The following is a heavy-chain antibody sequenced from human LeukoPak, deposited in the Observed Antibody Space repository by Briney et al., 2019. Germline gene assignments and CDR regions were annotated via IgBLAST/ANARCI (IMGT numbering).Heavy chain of an antibody. CDR3: AKDLRLTFDY. Sequence: GGSLRLSCAASGFTFSSYGMHWVRQAPGKGLEWVAVISYDGSNKYYADSVKGRFTISRDNSKNTLYLQMNSLRAEDTAVYYCAKDLRLTFDYWGQGTLVTVSS. J-gene: IGHJ4*02. CDR1: GFTFSSYG. V-gene: IGHV3-30*18. CDR2: ISYDGSNK.